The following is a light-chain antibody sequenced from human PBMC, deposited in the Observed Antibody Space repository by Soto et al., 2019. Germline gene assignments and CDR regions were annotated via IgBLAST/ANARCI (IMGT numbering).Light chain of an antibody. V-gene: IGLV2-14*03. CDR3: SSYTGSSTPVV. CDR1: SSDVGGYNY. Sequence: QSAQTQPASVSGSPGQSITISCTGTSSDVGGYNYVSWYQHHPGKAPKLIIYDVSNRPSGVSNRFSGSKSGNTASLTISGLQAEDEAEYYCSSYTGSSTPVVFGGGTKLTVL. CDR2: DVS. J-gene: IGLJ2*01.